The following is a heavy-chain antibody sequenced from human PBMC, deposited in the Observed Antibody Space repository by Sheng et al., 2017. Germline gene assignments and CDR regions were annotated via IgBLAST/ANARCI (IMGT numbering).Heavy chain of an antibody. D-gene: IGHD3-3*01. CDR1: GASFRGYY. Sequence: QVQLQQSGAGLLRPSETLTLTCSLSGASFRGYYWNWIRQMPGKGLEWIGEINHSGNTHYQPDPPESSHHLNRHVQRTQFSLSLTSVTAADTALYFCARGVGHALFGMPVWGQGTMVTVS. J-gene: IGHJ3*01. CDR3: ARGVGHALFGMPV. V-gene: IGHV4-34*01. CDR2: INHSGNT.